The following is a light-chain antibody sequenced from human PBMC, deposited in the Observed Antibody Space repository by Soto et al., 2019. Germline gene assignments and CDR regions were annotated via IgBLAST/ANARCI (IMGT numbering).Light chain of an antibody. Sequence: DIVMTQSRASLAVSLGERATINCKSSQSVLYSSNNKNYLAWYQQNPGQPPKLLIYWGSTRESGVPDRFSGSGSGTDFPLTISRLQAEDVAVYYCQQNDSSPLTFGGGNKVEIK. CDR1: QSVLYSSNNKNY. CDR2: WGS. V-gene: IGKV4-1*01. J-gene: IGKJ4*01. CDR3: QQNDSSPLT.